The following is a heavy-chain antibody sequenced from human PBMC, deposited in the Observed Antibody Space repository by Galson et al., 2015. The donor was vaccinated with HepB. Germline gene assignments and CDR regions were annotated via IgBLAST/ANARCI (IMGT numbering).Heavy chain of an antibody. CDR1: GFTFSSYA. V-gene: IGHV3-23*01. CDR2: ISGSGGST. CDR3: ANTRGPPTTVVTPDWFDP. D-gene: IGHD4-23*01. Sequence: SLRLSCAASGFTFSSYAMSWVRQAPGKGLEWVSAISGSGGSTYYADSVKGRFTISRDNSKNTLYLQMNSLRAEDTAVYYCANTRGPPTTVVTPDWFDPWGQTTLVTVSS. J-gene: IGHJ5*02.